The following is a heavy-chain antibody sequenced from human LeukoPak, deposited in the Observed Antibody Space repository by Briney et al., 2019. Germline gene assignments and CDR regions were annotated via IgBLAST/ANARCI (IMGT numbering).Heavy chain of an antibody. D-gene: IGHD2-2*01. Sequence: ASVKVSCKASGYTFNNYATSWVRQAPGQGLEWMGWISAYNGNTNYAQKLQGRVTMTTDTSTSTAYMELRSLRSDDMAVYYCAREVVGDIVVVPAGHYYYMDVWGKGTTVTVSS. V-gene: IGHV1-18*03. CDR3: AREVVGDIVVVPAGHYYYMDV. J-gene: IGHJ6*03. CDR1: GYTFNNYA. CDR2: ISAYNGNT.